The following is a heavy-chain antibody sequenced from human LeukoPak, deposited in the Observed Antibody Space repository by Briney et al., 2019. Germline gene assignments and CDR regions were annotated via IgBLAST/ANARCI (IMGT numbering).Heavy chain of an antibody. CDR2: VYYTGST. V-gene: IGHV4-61*01. D-gene: IGHD3-22*01. CDR1: GGSISSSSYY. CDR3: ASEFYYDTSGYYSLVY. Sequence: PSETLSLTCTVSGGSISSSSYYWSWVRQPPGKGLEWIGFVYYTGSTNYSPSLKSRVTISVDTSKNQFSLKLRSVTAADTAVYYCASEFYYDTSGYYSLVYWGQGTLVTVSS. J-gene: IGHJ4*02.